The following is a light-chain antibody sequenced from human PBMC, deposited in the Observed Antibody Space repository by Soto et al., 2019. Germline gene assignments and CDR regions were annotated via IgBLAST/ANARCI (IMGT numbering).Light chain of an antibody. CDR1: SSDVGSYNL. CDR2: EVS. Sequence: QSVLTQPASVSGSPGQSITISCTGTSSDVGSYNLVSWYQQHPGKAPKLMIYEVSKRPSGVSNRFSGSKSGNTAFLTVSGLQAVDEADYYCCSYAGSSTLYVFGTGTKVTVL. J-gene: IGLJ1*01. CDR3: CSYAGSSTLYV. V-gene: IGLV2-23*02.